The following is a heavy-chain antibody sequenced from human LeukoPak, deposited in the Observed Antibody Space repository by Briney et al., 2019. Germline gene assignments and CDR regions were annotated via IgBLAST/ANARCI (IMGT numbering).Heavy chain of an antibody. V-gene: IGHV3-23*01. CDR1: GSTFSTYA. Sequence: GGSLRLSCAASGSTFSTYAMSWVRQAPGKGLEWVSTISGSDGSTYYADSVKGRFTISRDNSKNSLYLQMNSLRAEDTAVYYCAILFYDFWGGPFDYGGQGTLVTVSS. CDR3: AILFYDFWGGPFDY. J-gene: IGHJ4*02. CDR2: ISGSDGST. D-gene: IGHD3-3*01.